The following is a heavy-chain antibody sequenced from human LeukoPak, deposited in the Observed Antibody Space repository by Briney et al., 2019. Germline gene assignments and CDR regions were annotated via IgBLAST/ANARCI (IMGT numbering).Heavy chain of an antibody. V-gene: IGHV4-59*02. D-gene: IGHD6-13*01. J-gene: IGHJ4*02. CDR3: ASGPGSSWYLKDY. Sequence: MPSETLSLTCTVSGGSVTSYYWSSIRQPPGKGLEWIGYIYYSASSNYNPSLNSRVTISVDTSKNQFSLKLSSVTAADTAVYYCASGPGSSWYLKDYWGQETLVTVSS. CDR1: GGSVTSYY. CDR2: IYYSASS.